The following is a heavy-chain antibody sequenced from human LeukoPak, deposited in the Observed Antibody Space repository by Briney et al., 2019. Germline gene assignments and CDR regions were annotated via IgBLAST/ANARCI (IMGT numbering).Heavy chain of an antibody. CDR1: GYTFTGYY. CDR2: INPNSGGT. D-gene: IGHD3-9*01. Sequence: ASVKVSCKASGYTFTGYYMHWVRQAPGQGLEWMGWINPNSGGTNYAQKFQGRVTMTRDTSISTAYMELSGLRSDDTAVYYCARDLSDYDILTGYRIHWFDPWGQGTLVTVSS. V-gene: IGHV1-2*02. J-gene: IGHJ5*02. CDR3: ARDLSDYDILTGYRIHWFDP.